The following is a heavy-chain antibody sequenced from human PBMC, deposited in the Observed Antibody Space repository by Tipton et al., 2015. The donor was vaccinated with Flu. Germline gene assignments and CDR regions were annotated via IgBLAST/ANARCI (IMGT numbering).Heavy chain of an antibody. CDR3: AREVPTDYRRGWNSYGMDV. D-gene: IGHD6-19*01. Sequence: QLVQSGGEVKKPGASVKVSCLASGFTFTRYGFGWVRQAPGQGLEWMGWVSGHNGDTKYDQKFQGRVTLTADTSTSTAFLELRSLTSDDTAVYYCAREVPTDYRRGWNSYGMDVWGQGTTLTVSS. J-gene: IGHJ6*02. CDR2: VSGHNGDT. CDR1: GFTFTRYG. V-gene: IGHV1-18*01.